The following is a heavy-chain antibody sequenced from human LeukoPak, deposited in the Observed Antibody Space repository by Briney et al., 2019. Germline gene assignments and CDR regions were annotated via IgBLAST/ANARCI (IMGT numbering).Heavy chain of an antibody. CDR1: GGTFSSYA. J-gene: IGHJ5*02. CDR3: ARHGYSSGWYGHWFDP. Sequence: GASVEVSCKASGGTFSSYAISWVRQAPGQGLEWMGRIIPILGIANYAQKLQGRVTMTTDTSTSTAYMELRSLRSDDTAVYYCARHGYSSGWYGHWFDPWGQGTLVTVSS. CDR2: IIPILGIA. V-gene: IGHV1-69*04. D-gene: IGHD6-19*01.